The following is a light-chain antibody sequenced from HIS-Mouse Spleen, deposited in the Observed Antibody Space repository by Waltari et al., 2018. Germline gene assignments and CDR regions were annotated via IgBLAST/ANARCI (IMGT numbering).Light chain of an antibody. V-gene: IGLV3-10*01. CDR3: YSTDSSGNHRV. Sequence: SYELTQRPSVSVSPGQTARSTCSGDALPTKYAYWYQKKSGQAPVLVIYEDSKRPSGIPERFSGSSSGTMATLTISGAQVEDEADYYCYSTDSSGNHRVFGGGTKLTVL. CDR2: EDS. CDR1: ALPTKY. J-gene: IGLJ2*01.